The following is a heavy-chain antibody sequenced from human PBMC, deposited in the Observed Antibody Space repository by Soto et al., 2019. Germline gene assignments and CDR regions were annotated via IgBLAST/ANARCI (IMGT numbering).Heavy chain of an antibody. Sequence: SETLSLTCAVSGGSISSSNWWSWVRQLPGKGLEWIGYIYYSGSTYYNPSLKSRVTISVDTSKNQFSLKLSSVTAADTAVYYCARDRAAGEFDYWGQGTLVTVSS. D-gene: IGHD3-10*01. CDR1: GGSISSSNW. J-gene: IGHJ4*02. CDR2: IYYSGST. V-gene: IGHV4-4*02. CDR3: ARDRAAGEFDY.